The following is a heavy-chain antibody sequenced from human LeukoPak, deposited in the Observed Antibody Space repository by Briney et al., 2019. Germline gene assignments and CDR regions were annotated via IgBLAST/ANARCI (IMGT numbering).Heavy chain of an antibody. CDR1: GGSISSCY. D-gene: IGHD3-10*01. CDR3: ARGPHYYGPGVFDV. J-gene: IGHJ3*01. CDR2: IYYSGST. Sequence: SETLSLTCTVSGGSISSCYWSWIRQPPGKGLEWIGYIYYSGSTNYNPSLKSRVTISVDTSKNQFSLKLSSVTAADTAVYYCARGPHYYGPGVFDVWGQGTMVTVSS. V-gene: IGHV4-59*01.